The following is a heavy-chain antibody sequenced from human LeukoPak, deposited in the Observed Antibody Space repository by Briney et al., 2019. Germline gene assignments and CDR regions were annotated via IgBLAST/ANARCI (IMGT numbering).Heavy chain of an antibody. V-gene: IGHV4-59*08. CDR1: GGSISSYY. Sequence: PSETLSLTCTVSGGSISSYYWSWLRQPPGKGLEWNGFIYYSGSTHYKSSLKSRVTISVDTSKNQFSLRLTSVTAADTAVYYCARHSGSSPHYFDYWGQGTLVTVSS. CDR3: ARHSGSSPHYFDY. CDR2: IYYSGST. J-gene: IGHJ4*02. D-gene: IGHD1-26*01.